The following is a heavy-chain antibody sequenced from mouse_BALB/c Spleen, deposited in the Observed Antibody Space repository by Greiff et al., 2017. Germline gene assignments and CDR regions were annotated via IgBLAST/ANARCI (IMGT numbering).Heavy chain of an antibody. Sequence: VQLKESGPGLVKPSQSLSLTCTVTGYSITSDYAWNWIRQFPGNKLEWMGYISYSGSTSYNPSLKSRISITRDTSKNQFFLQLNSVTTEDTATYYCARDDDYDVTWFAYWGQGTLVTVSA. CDR3: ARDDDYDVTWFAY. D-gene: IGHD2-4*01. CDR1: GYSITSDYA. J-gene: IGHJ3*01. V-gene: IGHV3-2*02. CDR2: ISYSGST.